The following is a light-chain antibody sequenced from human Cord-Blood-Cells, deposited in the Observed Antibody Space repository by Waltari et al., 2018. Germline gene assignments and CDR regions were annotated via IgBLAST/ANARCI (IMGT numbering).Light chain of an antibody. CDR2: EVS. Sequence: QSALTQPASVSGSPGPSITISCTGTSSDVGGYNYVTWYQQHHGKAPKLMIYEVSNRPSGVSNRFSGSKSGNTASLTISGLQAEDEADYYCSSYTSSSTLVFGTGTKVTVL. V-gene: IGLV2-14*01. CDR3: SSYTSSSTLV. J-gene: IGLJ1*01. CDR1: SSDVGGYNY.